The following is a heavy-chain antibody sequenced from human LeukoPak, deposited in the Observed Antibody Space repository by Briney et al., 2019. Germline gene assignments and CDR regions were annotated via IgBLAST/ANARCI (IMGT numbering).Heavy chain of an antibody. CDR3: TSSLRSSWPLDY. D-gene: IGHD6-13*01. CDR2: ISYDGSNK. CDR1: GFTFSSYA. V-gene: IGHV3-30-3*01. J-gene: IGHJ4*02. Sequence: GRSLRLSCAASGFTFSSYAMHWVRQAPGKGLEWVAVISYDGSNKYYADSVKGRFTISRDNSKNTLYLQMNSLRAEDTAVYYCTSSLRSSWPLDYWGQGTLVTVSS.